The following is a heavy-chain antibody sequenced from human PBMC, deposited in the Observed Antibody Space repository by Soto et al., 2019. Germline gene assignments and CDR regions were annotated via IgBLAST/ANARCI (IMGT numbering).Heavy chain of an antibody. CDR1: GYSVSSNSAA. CDR2: TYYRSKWYN. D-gene: IGHD3-16*01. CDR3: ARDRKGGFVMDV. V-gene: IGHV6-1*01. J-gene: IGHJ6*02. Sequence: SHTLSLTCAISGYSVSSNSAAWNLIRQCPSRGLEWLGRTYYRSKWYNDYAVSVKGRISINPDTSKNLFSLQLNSVTPEDTAVYYCARDRKGGFVMDVWGQGATVTVSS.